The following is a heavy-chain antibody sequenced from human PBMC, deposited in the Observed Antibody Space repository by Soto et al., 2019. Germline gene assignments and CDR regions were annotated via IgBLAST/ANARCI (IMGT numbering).Heavy chain of an antibody. Sequence: SETLSLTCTVSGGSISGYYWSWIRQPPGKGLEWIGYMYNTGSTVYNPSFKSRVSISIDTSKNQFSLNLNSVTAADTAVYYCARWVEVSLDYFDSWGQGNPVTVSS. CDR1: GGSISGYY. V-gene: IGHV4-59*12. J-gene: IGHJ4*02. CDR3: ARWVEVSLDYFDS. D-gene: IGHD2-15*01. CDR2: MYNTGST.